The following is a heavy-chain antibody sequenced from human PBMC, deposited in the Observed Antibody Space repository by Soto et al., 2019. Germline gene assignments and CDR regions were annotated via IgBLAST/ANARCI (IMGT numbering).Heavy chain of an antibody. J-gene: IGHJ4*01. CDR2: IYHSGST. V-gene: IGHV4-30-2*01. CDR3: AAGGGLPRYY. D-gene: IGHD5-12*01. Sequence: QLQLQESGSGLVKPSQTLSLTCAVSGGSISSGGYSWSWIRQPPGKGLEWIGYIYHSGSTYYNPSLNGQVTVSVDRSKNQFSLKRSSVTAADTAVYYCAAGGGLPRYYWGHGTRVAVSS. CDR1: GGSISSGGYS.